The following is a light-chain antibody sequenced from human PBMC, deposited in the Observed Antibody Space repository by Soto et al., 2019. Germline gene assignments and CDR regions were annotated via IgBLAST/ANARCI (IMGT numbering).Light chain of an antibody. Sequence: QSVLTQPPSVSGAPGQRVTISCTGSSSNIGAGYDVHWYQQLPGTAPKLLIYGNSNRPSGVPDRVSGSKSGTSASLAITGLQAEDEADYYCQSYDSSLSGVVFGGGTKL. CDR3: QSYDSSLSGVV. V-gene: IGLV1-40*01. CDR1: SSNIGAGYD. J-gene: IGLJ2*01. CDR2: GNS.